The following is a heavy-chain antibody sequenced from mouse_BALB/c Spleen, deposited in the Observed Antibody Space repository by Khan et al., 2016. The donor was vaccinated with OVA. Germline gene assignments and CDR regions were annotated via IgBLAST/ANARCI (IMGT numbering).Heavy chain of an antibody. CDR1: GFTFSTYG. V-gene: IGHV5-6*01. D-gene: IGHD1-1*01. CDR3: ARLAYYYDSEGFAY. Sequence: EVELVESGGDLVKPGGSLKLSCAASGFTFSTYGMSWVRQTPDKRREWVATISTGGHYTYYPDSVKGRFTISRDIAQNPRYLQVTSQKSEDTAMFYCARLAYYYDSEGFAYWGQGTLVTVSA. CDR2: ISTGGHYT. J-gene: IGHJ3*01.